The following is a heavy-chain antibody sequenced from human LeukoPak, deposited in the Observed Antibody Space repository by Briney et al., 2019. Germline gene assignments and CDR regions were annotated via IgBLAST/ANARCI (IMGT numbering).Heavy chain of an antibody. CDR2: IYPGDSDT. CDR3: ARGRYCSSTSCSVFDP. J-gene: IGHJ5*02. D-gene: IGHD2-2*01. V-gene: IGHV5-51*01. Sequence: GESLQISCKGSGYSFTSYWIGWVRQMPGKGLEWMGIIYPGDSDTRYSPSFQGQVTISADKSISTAYLQWSSLKASDTAMYYCARGRYCSSTSCSVFDPWGQGTLVTVSS. CDR1: GYSFTSYW.